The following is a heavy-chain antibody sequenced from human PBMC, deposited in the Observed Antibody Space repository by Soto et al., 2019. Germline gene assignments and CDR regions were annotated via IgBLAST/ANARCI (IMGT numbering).Heavy chain of an antibody. V-gene: IGHV5-10-1*03. Sequence: EVQLVQSGAEVKKPGESLRISCKGSGYSFTSYWISWVRKMPGKVLEWMGRIDPRDSYTNCSPAFQGHVPISADKSISTAYLQLSSRNASDTAMYYCARHPSSSWPFDYWGQGTLVTVSS. CDR2: IDPRDSYT. CDR1: GYSFTSYW. CDR3: ARHPSSSWPFDY. D-gene: IGHD6-13*01. J-gene: IGHJ4*02.